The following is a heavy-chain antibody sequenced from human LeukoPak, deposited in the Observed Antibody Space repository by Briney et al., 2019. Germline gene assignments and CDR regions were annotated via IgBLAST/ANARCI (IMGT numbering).Heavy chain of an antibody. Sequence: SETLSLTRTVSGGSISSHYWSWIRQPPGKGLEWIGYIYYSGSTNYNPSLKSRVTISIDTSKNKYSLKLSSVTAADTAVYYCARSGRNNWNQNYYYYYYLDVWGKGATVTVSS. CDR1: GGSISSHY. CDR3: ARSGRNNWNQNYYYYYYLDV. CDR2: IYYSGST. J-gene: IGHJ6*03. V-gene: IGHV4-59*11. D-gene: IGHD1-1*01.